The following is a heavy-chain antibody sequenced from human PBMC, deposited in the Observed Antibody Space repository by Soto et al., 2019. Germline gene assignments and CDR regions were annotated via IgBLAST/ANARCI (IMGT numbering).Heavy chain of an antibody. J-gene: IGHJ6*03. CDR3: AKDSITGTNQSDPTDVYYYYMDV. V-gene: IGHV3-23*01. CDR1: GFTFSSYA. CDR2: ISGSGGST. Sequence: PGGSLRLSCAASGFTFSSYAMSWVRQAPGKGLEWVSAISGSGGSTYYADSVKGRFTISRDNSKNTLYLQMNSLRAEDTAVYYCAKDSITGTNQSDPTDVYYYYMDVWGKGTTVTVSS. D-gene: IGHD1-7*01.